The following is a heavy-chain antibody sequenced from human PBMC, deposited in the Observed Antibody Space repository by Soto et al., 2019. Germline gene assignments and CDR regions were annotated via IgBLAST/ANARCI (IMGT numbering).Heavy chain of an antibody. CDR3: ARVGGYYYDSSENY. V-gene: IGHV1-18*01. CDR1: GYTFTSYG. Sequence: ASVKVSCKASGYTFTSYGISWVRQAPGQGLEWMGWISAYNGNTNYAQKIQGRVTMTTDTSTSTAYMELRSLRSDDTAVYYCARVGGYYYDSSENYWGQGTLVTVSS. CDR2: ISAYNGNT. J-gene: IGHJ4*02. D-gene: IGHD3-22*01.